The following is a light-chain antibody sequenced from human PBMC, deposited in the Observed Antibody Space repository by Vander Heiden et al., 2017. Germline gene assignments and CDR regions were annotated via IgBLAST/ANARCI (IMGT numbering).Light chain of an antibody. J-gene: IGLJ3*02. CDR2: KDS. CDR3: QSADSSGTYVV. V-gene: IGLV3-25*03. CDR1: ALPKQY. Sequence: SYELTQPPSVSVSPGQTARITCSGDALPKQYAYWYQQKPGQAPVRVRDKDSERPSGIPERFSGSSSGTTVTLNISGVQAEDEADDYCQSADSSGTYVVFGGGTKLTVL.